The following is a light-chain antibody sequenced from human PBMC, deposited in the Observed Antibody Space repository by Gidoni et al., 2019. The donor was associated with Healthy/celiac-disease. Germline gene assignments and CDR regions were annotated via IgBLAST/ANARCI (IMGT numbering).Light chain of an antibody. Sequence: EIVMTQSPATLSVSPGERATLPCRASQSVSSNLAWYQQKPGQAPRLLIYGASTRATGIPARFSGSGSGTEFTLTISSLQSEDFAVYYCQQYNTWPQTFXQXTKVEIK. J-gene: IGKJ1*01. CDR3: QQYNTWPQT. V-gene: IGKV3-15*01. CDR1: QSVSSN. CDR2: GAS.